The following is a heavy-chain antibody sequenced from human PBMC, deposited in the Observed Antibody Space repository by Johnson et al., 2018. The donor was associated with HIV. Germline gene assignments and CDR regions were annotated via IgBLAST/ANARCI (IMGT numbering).Heavy chain of an antibody. Sequence: VQLLESGGGVVQPGRSLRLSCAASGFTFSSYAMHWVRQAPGKGLEWVAVISYDGINKYYADSVKGRLTISRDNSKNTLYLHMNSLRAEDTAVYYCTTRGWYDAFEIGGQGTMGTVSS. CDR2: ISYDGINK. CDR3: TTRGWYDAFEI. D-gene: IGHD6-19*01. CDR1: GFTFSSYA. J-gene: IGHJ3*02. V-gene: IGHV3-30-3*01.